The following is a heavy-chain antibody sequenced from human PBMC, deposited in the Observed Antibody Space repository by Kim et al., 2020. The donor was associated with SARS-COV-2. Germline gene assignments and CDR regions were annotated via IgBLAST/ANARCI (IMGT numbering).Heavy chain of an antibody. Sequence: STNYNPSLQSRVTIAVDTSKNQFSLKLSSVTAADTAGYYCARGGGDYFDYWGQGTLVTVSS. CDR2: ST. CDR3: ARGGGDYFDY. V-gene: IGHV4-59*09. D-gene: IGHD4-17*01. J-gene: IGHJ4*02.